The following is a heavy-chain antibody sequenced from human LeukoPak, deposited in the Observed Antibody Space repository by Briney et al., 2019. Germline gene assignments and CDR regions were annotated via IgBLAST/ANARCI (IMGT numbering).Heavy chain of an antibody. CDR1: GGSFSGYY. Sequence: PSETLSLTCAVYGGSFSGYYWGWIRQPPGRGLGWIGEINHSGSTNYNPSIKSRVTISVDTSQNQFSLKLSSVTAADTAVYYCARGDTVVSFDYWGQGTLVTVSS. CDR3: ARGDTVVSFDY. CDR2: INHSGST. D-gene: IGHD4-23*01. J-gene: IGHJ4*02. V-gene: IGHV4-34*01.